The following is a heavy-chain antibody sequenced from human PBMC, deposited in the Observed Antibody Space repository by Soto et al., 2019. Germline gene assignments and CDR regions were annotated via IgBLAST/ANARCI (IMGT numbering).Heavy chain of an antibody. J-gene: IGHJ4*02. CDR3: AKQRAGYGSGSDTFYFDF. CDR2: LSGSGGTT. Sequence: GGSLRLYCSTSGVTFSTYAMNWVRQAPGKGLEWVSALSGSGGTTYYADSVRGRFTISRDNSKNTLFLQMSSLRAEDTALYYCAKQRAGYGSGSDTFYFDFWGQGTLVTVSS. D-gene: IGHD3-10*01. CDR1: GVTFSTYA. V-gene: IGHV3-23*01.